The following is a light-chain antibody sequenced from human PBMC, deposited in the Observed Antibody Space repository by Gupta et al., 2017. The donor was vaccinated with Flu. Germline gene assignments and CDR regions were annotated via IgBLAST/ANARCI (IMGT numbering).Light chain of an antibody. Sequence: TISCTGITANIAAEYDVNCYRQLPGAAPELLIANTNRRPSGVPDRFSGSKSGTSASLAITGLQAEDEADYYCQTFDSTLYAWVFGGGTKLTVL. CDR2: NTN. CDR1: TANIAAEYD. J-gene: IGLJ3*02. V-gene: IGLV1-40*01. CDR3: QTFDSTLYAWV.